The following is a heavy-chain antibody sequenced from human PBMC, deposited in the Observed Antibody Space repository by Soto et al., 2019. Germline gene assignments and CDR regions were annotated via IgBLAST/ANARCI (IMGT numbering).Heavy chain of an antibody. V-gene: IGHV3-48*01. CDR2: ISSDSRTI. Sequence: GGSLRLSCAASEFIFSSYSMNWVRQAPGKGLGWVSCISSDSRTIYYADSVKGRFTISRVNDKNSLYLQMNSLRAEDTAVYYCARELGYCSSITCYRENIWGQGTMVTVSS. CDR1: EFIFSSYS. CDR3: ARELGYCSSITCYRENI. J-gene: IGHJ3*02. D-gene: IGHD2-2*02.